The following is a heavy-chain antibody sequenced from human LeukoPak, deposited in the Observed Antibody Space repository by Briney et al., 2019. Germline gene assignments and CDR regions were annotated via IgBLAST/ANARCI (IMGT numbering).Heavy chain of an antibody. J-gene: IGHJ4*02. V-gene: IGHV5-51*01. CDR1: GYRFTNFW. Sequence: HGESLKISCKGSGYRFTNFWIGWVRQMPGKGLEWMGIIYPGDSDTRYSPSFQGQVTISADKSISTAYLQWSSLKASDTAIYYCARHGGTTLDYWGQGTLVTVSS. D-gene: IGHD4-11*01. CDR2: IYPGDSDT. CDR3: ARHGGTTLDY.